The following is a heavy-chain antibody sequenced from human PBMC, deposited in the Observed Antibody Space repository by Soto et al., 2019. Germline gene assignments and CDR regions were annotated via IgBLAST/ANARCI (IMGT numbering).Heavy chain of an antibody. CDR2: ISGSGGST. D-gene: IGHD2-15*01. CDR1: GFTFSSYA. CDR3: AKDHRVVVANDAFDI. Sequence: PGGSLRLSCAASGFTFSSYAMSWVRQAPGKGLEWVSAISGSGGSTYYADSVEGRFTISRDNSKNTLYLQMNSLRAEDTAVYCCAKDHRVVVANDAFDIWGQGTMVTVSS. J-gene: IGHJ3*02. V-gene: IGHV3-23*01.